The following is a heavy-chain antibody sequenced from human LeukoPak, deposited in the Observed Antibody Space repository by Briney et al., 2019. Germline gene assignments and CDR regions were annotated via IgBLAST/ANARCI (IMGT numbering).Heavy chain of an antibody. CDR3: ARDPSYYYDSSGYPN. CDR1: GFTFSNYA. CDR2: IDGRGSST. V-gene: IGHV3-23*01. J-gene: IGHJ4*02. D-gene: IGHD3-22*01. Sequence: PGGSLRLSCAASGFTFSNYAMSWVRQAPNKGLEWVSTIDGRGSSTFSADSVKGRFTISRDNAKNSLYLQMNSLRAEDTAVYYCARDPSYYYDSSGYPNWGQGTLVTASS.